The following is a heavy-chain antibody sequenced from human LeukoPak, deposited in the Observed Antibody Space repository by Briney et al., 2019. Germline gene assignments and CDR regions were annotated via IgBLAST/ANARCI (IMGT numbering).Heavy chain of an antibody. CDR3: AKAGTTGIHHWFDP. CDR2: IYHSGGS. D-gene: IGHD1-1*01. V-gene: IGHV4-38-2*01. J-gene: IGHJ5*02. CDR1: GYSISNDYY. Sequence: SETQSLTCVVSGYSISNDYYWGLIRHPPGKGLEWIGNIYHSGGSYYNPSLKSRVTILVDTSKNQFSLKLSSVTAADTAVYYCAKAGTTGIHHWFDPWGQGNLVTVSS.